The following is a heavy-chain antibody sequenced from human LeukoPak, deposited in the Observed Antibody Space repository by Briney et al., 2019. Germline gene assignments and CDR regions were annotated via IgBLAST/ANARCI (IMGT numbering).Heavy chain of an antibody. V-gene: IGHV4-34*01. CDR3: ARLGRTAGIYYFDY. CDR1: DDSFSNFY. J-gene: IGHJ4*02. CDR2: INHSGMT. D-gene: IGHD6-13*01. Sequence: PSETLSLTCGVYDDSFSNFYWSWVRQTPGKGLEWVGEINHSGMTNYNPSLKRRVSISLDTSKKQFSLKLTSVTAADTAVYYCARLGRTAGIYYFDYWGQGTLVTVSS.